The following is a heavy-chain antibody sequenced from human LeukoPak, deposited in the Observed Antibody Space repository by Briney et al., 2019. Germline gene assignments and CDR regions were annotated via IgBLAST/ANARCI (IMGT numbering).Heavy chain of an antibody. J-gene: IGHJ4*02. CDR1: GGSFSGYY. D-gene: IGHD3-10*01. V-gene: IGHV4-34*01. CDR2: INHSGST. CDR3: ARGRTNYYGSGTALDY. Sequence: SETLSLTCAVYGGSFSGYYWSWIRQPPGKGLEWIGEINHSGSTNYNPSLKSRVTISVDTSKNQFSLKLSSVTAADTAVYHCARGRTNYYGSGTALDYWGQGTLVTVSS.